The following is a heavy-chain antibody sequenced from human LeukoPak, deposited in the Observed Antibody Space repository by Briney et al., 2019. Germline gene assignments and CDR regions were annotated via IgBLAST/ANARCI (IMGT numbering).Heavy chain of an antibody. Sequence: GGSLRLSCAASGFTFSSYGMHWVRQAPGKGLEWVAVISYDGSNKYYADSVKGRFTISRDNSKSTLYLQMNSLRAEDTAVYYCATSDIVVVPRAFDIWGQGTMVTVSS. J-gene: IGHJ3*02. CDR2: ISYDGSNK. V-gene: IGHV3-30*03. CDR3: ATSDIVVVPRAFDI. D-gene: IGHD2-2*01. CDR1: GFTFSSYG.